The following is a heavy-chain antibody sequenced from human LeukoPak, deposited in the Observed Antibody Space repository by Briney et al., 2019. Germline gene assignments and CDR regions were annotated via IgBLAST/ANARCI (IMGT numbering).Heavy chain of an antibody. J-gene: IGHJ4*02. CDR1: DFTLSNYS. CDR2: IKPDGSEK. CDR3: ASNDGDY. Sequence: GGSLRLSCVASDFTLSNYSMKWVRQAPGKGLEWVATIKPDGSEKYYVDSVKGRFTISKDNAKNSLYLEMNSLRAEDTAVYYCASNDGDYWGQGTLVTVSS. D-gene: IGHD1-1*01. V-gene: IGHV3-7*01.